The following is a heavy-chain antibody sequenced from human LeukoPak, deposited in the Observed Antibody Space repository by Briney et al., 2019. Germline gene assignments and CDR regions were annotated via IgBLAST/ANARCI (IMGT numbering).Heavy chain of an antibody. CDR3: ARSVYNTYADS. CDR2: MYYSVST. V-gene: IGHV4-39*01. D-gene: IGHD1-14*01. J-gene: IGHJ4*02. CDR1: GGSISSSSYY. Sequence: SETLSLTCTVSGGSISSSSYYWGWIRQPPGKGLEWIGSMYYSVSTYYNPSLKSRVTISVDTSKKQFSLKLSSVTAADTAVYYCARSVYNTYADSWGQGTLVTVS.